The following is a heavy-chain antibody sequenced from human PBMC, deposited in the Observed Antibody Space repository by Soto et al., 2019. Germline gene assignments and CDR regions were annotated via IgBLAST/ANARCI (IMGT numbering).Heavy chain of an antibody. V-gene: IGHV1-69*01. J-gene: IGHJ2*01. CDR3: ARVPPPSYYYDSSGYYWYFDL. CDR2: IIPIFGTA. D-gene: IGHD3-22*01. CDR1: GGTFSSYA. Sequence: QVQLVQSGAEVKKPGSSVKVSCKASGGTFSSYAISWVRQAPGQGLEWMGGIIPIFGTANYAQKFQGRVTITADESTSTAYVELSSLRSEDTAVYYCARVPPPSYYYDSSGYYWYFDLWGRGTLVTVSS.